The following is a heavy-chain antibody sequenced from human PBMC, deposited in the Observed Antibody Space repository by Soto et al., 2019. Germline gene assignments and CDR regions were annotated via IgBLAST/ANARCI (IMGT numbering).Heavy chain of an antibody. J-gene: IGHJ4*02. D-gene: IGHD6-19*01. V-gene: IGHV4-59*01. CDR1: GGSISNYY. Sequence: QVQLQESGPGLVKPAETLSLTYTVSGGSISNYYWSWIRQAPGKGLEWIGYIYYTTNYNPSLKSRVTISADTSKNQISLKLTSVTAADTAVYYCARTSPVAGGFDYWGQGTLVTVSS. CDR2: IYYTT. CDR3: ARTSPVAGGFDY.